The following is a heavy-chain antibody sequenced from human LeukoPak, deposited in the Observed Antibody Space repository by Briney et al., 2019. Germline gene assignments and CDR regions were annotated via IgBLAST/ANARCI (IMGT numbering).Heavy chain of an antibody. CDR3: ARDQDPLHYDILTGYYSEGGIYDY. CDR2: INPNSGGT. CDR1: GYTFTGYY. V-gene: IGHV1-2*06. J-gene: IGHJ4*02. D-gene: IGHD3-9*01. Sequence: ASVKVSCKASGYTFTGYYTHWVRQAPGKGLEWMGRINPNSGGTNYAQKFQGRVTMTRDTSISTAYMELSRLRSDDTAVYYCARDQDPLHYDILTGYYSEGGIYDYWGQGTLLTVSS.